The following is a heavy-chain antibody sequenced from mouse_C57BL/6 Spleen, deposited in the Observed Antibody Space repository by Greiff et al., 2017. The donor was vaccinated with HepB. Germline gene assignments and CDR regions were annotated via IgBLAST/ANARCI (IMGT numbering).Heavy chain of an antibody. V-gene: IGHV1S81*02. CDR2: TNPTNGRT. Sequence: QXQXPGAELVKAGASVKMSCKASGYTFTSYWMHWVKQRLGQGLEWFAETNPTNGRTYYNEKFKSKATLTVDKSSSTAYMLLSGPTFEDPAVYYCARIKKIVATYFDYWGQGTTLTVSS. D-gene: IGHD1-1*01. CDR3: ARIKKIVATYFDY. CDR1: GYTFTSYW. J-gene: IGHJ2*01.